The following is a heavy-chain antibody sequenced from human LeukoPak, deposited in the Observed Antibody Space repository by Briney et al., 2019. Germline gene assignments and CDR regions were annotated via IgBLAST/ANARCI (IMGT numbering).Heavy chain of an antibody. CDR1: GYTFTSYG. Sequence: ASVKVSCKASGYTFTSYGISWVRQAPGQGLEWMGWISAYNGNTNYAQKLQGRVTMTTDTSTSTAYMELRSLRSDDTAVYYCAREGRYFDWLLSQLGRQENYFDYWGQGTLVTVSS. V-gene: IGHV1-18*01. CDR3: AREGRYFDWLLSQLGRQENYFDY. D-gene: IGHD3-9*01. CDR2: ISAYNGNT. J-gene: IGHJ4*02.